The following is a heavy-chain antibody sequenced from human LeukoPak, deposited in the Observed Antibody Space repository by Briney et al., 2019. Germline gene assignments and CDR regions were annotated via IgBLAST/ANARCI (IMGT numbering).Heavy chain of an antibody. CDR1: GFTFSSYA. CDR2: ISGSGGST. V-gene: IGHV3-23*01. J-gene: IGHJ4*02. D-gene: IGHD1-1*01. Sequence: GGSLRLSCAASGFTFSSYAMSWVRQAPGKGLEWVSAISGSGGSTYYADSVKGPFTISRDNSKNTLYLQMNSLRAEDTAVYYCAKIGSGTTHYFDYWGQGTLVTVSS. CDR3: AKIGSGTTHYFDY.